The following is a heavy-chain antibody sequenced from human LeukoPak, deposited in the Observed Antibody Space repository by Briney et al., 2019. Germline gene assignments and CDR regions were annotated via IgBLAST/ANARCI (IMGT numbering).Heavy chain of an antibody. D-gene: IGHD6-13*01. CDR1: GYTFTGYY. Sequence: GASVKVSCKASGYTFTGYYMHWVRQAPGQGLEWMGWINPNSGGTNYAQKFQGRVTMTRDTSISTAYMELSRLRSDDTAVYYCARGVRRIAAAGTGLWFDPWGQGTLVTVSS. CDR2: INPNSGGT. CDR3: ARGVRRIAAAGTGLWFDP. V-gene: IGHV1-2*02. J-gene: IGHJ5*02.